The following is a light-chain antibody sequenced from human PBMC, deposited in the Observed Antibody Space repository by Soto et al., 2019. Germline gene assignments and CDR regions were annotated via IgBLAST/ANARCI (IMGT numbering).Light chain of an antibody. Sequence: QSVLTQPPSASGTPGQRVTISCSGSSSNIGSNTVTWYQQLPGTAPKLRIYSNDQRPSGVADRFSGSKSGTSASLAINGLQSDDEADYYCAAWDDSLNGRVVFGGGTKVTVL. CDR2: SND. CDR3: AAWDDSLNGRVV. V-gene: IGLV1-44*01. J-gene: IGLJ2*01. CDR1: SSNIGSNT.